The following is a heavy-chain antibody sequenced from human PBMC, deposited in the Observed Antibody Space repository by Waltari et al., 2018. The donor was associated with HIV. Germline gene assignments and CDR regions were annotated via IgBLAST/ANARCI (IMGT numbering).Heavy chain of an antibody. CDR2: MFTGGTT. V-gene: IGHV3-66*01. CDR1: GFNFSANY. J-gene: IGHJ4*02. CDR3: ATDDFLTY. Sequence: EVQLVESGGGLVQPGGSLRLSCVVSGFNFSANYMSWVRQAPGKGLEWVSVMFTGGTTYYADSVKGRVTISRDNSRNTVYLQMNNLRAEDTAVYYCATDDFLTYWGQGTPVTVSS. D-gene: IGHD7-27*01.